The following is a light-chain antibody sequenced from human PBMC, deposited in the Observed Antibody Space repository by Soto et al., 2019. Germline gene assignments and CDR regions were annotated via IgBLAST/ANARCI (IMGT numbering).Light chain of an antibody. Sequence: QSVLTQPASVSGSPGQSITISCTGTSSDVGGYNYVSWYQQHPGKAPKLMIYDVSNRPSGVSNRFSGSKSGNTASLTISGLQAEDEADYYCSSYTSITPRVFVTGTMLTVL. V-gene: IGLV2-14*01. CDR1: SSDVGGYNY. CDR3: SSYTSITPRV. CDR2: DVS. J-gene: IGLJ1*01.